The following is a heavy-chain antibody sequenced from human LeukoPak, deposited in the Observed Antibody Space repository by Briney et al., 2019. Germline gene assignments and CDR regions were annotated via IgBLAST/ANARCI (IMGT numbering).Heavy chain of an antibody. CDR1: GYTFTSYG. J-gene: IGHJ4*02. CDR2: ISAYNGNT. V-gene: IGHV1-18*01. CDR3: ARVGYCSSTSCFDY. Sequence: ASVKVSCKASGYTFTSYGNSWVRQAPGQGLEWMGWISAYNGNTNYAQKLQGRVTMTTDTSTSTAYMELRSLRSDDTAVYYCARVGYCSSTSCFDYWGQGTLVTVSS. D-gene: IGHD2-2*01.